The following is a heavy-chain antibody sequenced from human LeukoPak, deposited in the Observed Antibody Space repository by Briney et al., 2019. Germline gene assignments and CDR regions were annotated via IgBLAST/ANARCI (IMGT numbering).Heavy chain of an antibody. D-gene: IGHD3-10*01. J-gene: IGHJ4*02. V-gene: IGHV3-48*01. CDR3: ARDGSGRVPEMSAPDY. Sequence: PGGSPRLSCAASGFTFSSYSMNWVRQAPGKGLEWVSYIRSSSRTIYYADSVKGRFTISRDNAKNSLYLQMNSLRAEDTAVYYCARDGSGRVPEMSAPDYWGQGTLVTVSS. CDR2: IRSSSRTI. CDR1: GFTFSSYS.